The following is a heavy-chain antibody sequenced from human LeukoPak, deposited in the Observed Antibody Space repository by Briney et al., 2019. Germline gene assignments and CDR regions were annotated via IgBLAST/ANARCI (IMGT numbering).Heavy chain of an antibody. CDR1: GFTFSSYW. CDR3: ARDQSIAVAADDAFDI. D-gene: IGHD6-19*01. V-gene: IGHV3-7*01. CDR2: IKQDGSEK. Sequence: GGSLRLSCAASGFTFSSYWMSWVRQPPGKGLEWVANIKQDGSEKYYVDSLKGRFTISRDNAKNSLYLQMNSLRAEDTAVYYCARDQSIAVAADDAFDIWGQGTMVTVSS. J-gene: IGHJ3*02.